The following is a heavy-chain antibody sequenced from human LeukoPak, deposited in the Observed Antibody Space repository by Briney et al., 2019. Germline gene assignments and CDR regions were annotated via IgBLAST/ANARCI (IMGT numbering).Heavy chain of an antibody. V-gene: IGHV3-30-3*01. CDR1: GFTFSSYA. J-gene: IGHJ3*01. CDR2: ISYDGSNK. CDR3: AKDPNGGYVGAFDF. D-gene: IGHD5-12*01. Sequence: PGGSLRLSCAASGFTFSSYAMHWVRQAPGKGLEWVAVISYDGSNKYYADSVKGRFTISRDNSKNTLYLQLNSLRAEDTAVYYCAKDPNGGYVGAFDFWGQGTMVTVSS.